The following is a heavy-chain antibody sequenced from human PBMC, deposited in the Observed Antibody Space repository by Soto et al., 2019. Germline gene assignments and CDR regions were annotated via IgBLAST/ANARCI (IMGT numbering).Heavy chain of an antibody. CDR2: ISAYNGNT. Sequence: QVQLVQSGAEVKKPGASVKVSCKASGYTFTSYGISWVRQAPGQALEWMGWISAYNGNTNYAQKLQGRVTMTTDTSTSTAYMELRILRSDDTAVYYCASFSIAAADPYGMDVWGQGTTVTVSS. CDR3: ASFSIAAADPYGMDV. CDR1: GYTFTSYG. D-gene: IGHD6-13*01. V-gene: IGHV1-18*01. J-gene: IGHJ6*02.